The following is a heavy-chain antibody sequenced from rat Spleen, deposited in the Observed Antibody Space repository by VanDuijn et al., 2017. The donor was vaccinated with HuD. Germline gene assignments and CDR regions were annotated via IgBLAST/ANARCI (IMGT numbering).Heavy chain of an antibody. J-gene: IGHJ2*01. Sequence: EVQLVESGGGLVQPGRSLKLSCAASGFAFSDYNMAWVRQAPKKGLEWVATIIYDDSRTFYRDSVKGRFSISRDNAKSTLSLQMDSLRSEDTATYYCARRHYGYTDYFDYRGQGVMVTVSS. D-gene: IGHD1-9*01. CDR3: ARRHYGYTDYFDY. CDR1: GFAFSDYN. CDR2: IIYDDSRT. V-gene: IGHV5S10*01.